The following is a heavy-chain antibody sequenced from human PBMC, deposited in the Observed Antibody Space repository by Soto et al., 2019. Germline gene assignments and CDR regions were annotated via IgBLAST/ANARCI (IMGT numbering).Heavy chain of an antibody. J-gene: IGHJ4*02. CDR1: GYTFTGHY. Sequence: ASVKFSCKASGYTFTGHYIHWVRPAPEQGPEWMGEIGPESGATRYAQRFQGRVTMTRDMSITTVYMELNNLSPDDTAVYYCGRGRSGQIVVFYWGQGTPVTVSS. CDR3: GRGRSGQIVVFY. V-gene: IGHV1-2*02. D-gene: IGHD1-26*01. CDR2: IGPESGAT.